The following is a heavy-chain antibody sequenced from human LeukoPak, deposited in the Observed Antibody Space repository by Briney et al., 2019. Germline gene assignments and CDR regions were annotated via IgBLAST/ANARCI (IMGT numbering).Heavy chain of an antibody. CDR1: GYSFTSYW. Sequence: GESLKISCKGSGYSFTSYWIGWVRQMPGKGLEWMGIIYPGDSDTRYSPSFQGQVTISADKSISTAYRQWSSLKASDTAMYYCARRITMIVVVTPYDAFDIWGQGTMVTVSS. V-gene: IGHV5-51*01. CDR3: ARRITMIVVVTPYDAFDI. J-gene: IGHJ3*02. CDR2: IYPGDSDT. D-gene: IGHD3-22*01.